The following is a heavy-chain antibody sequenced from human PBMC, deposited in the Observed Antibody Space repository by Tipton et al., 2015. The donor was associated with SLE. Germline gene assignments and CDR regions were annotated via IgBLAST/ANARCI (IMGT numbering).Heavy chain of an antibody. CDR1: GYTLSRYA. J-gene: IGHJ4*02. Sequence: QLVQSGAEVKKPGSSVKVSCKASGYTLSRYAMNWVRQAPGQGLEWMGWINTSTGKATYAQGFSGRFVFSLDTPANTAYLQISSLEADDSAIYYCATVGDTGLQRSDSWGQGTLVTVSS. D-gene: IGHD1-26*01. CDR2: INTSTGKA. V-gene: IGHV7-4-1*02. CDR3: ATVGDTGLQRSDS.